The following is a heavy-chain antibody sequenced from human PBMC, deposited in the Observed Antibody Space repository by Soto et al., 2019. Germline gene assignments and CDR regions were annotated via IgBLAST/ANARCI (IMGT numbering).Heavy chain of an antibody. V-gene: IGHV4-30-4*01. Sequence: SETLSLTCTVSGGSISSGDYYWSWIRQPPGKGLEWIGYIYYSGTTYYNPSLESRVTISVDTSKNQFSLKVNSVTAADTAVYYCARALIQLWPHYYYGMDVWGQGTTVTVSS. CDR2: IYYSGTT. D-gene: IGHD5-18*01. J-gene: IGHJ6*02. CDR3: ARALIQLWPHYYYGMDV. CDR1: GGSISSGDYY.